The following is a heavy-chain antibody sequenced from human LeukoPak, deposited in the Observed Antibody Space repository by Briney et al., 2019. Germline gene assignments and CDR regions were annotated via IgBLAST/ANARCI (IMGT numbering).Heavy chain of an antibody. Sequence: SETLSLTCAVYGGSFSGYYWTWIRQPPGRGLEWIGEINHGGSANYTPSLKSRVTMSVDTSKNQFSLKLSSVTAADTAVYYCARRPDDYDYIWGTYRPYYFDYWGQGTLVTVSS. J-gene: IGHJ4*02. V-gene: IGHV4-34*01. CDR2: INHGGSA. D-gene: IGHD3-16*02. CDR1: GGSFSGYY. CDR3: ARRPDDYDYIWGTYRPYYFDY.